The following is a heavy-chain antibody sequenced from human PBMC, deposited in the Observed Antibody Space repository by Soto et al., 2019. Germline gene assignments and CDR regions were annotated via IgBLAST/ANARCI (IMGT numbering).Heavy chain of an antibody. J-gene: IGHJ6*02. Sequence: GGSLRLSCAASGFTVSSNYMSWVRQAPGKGLEWVSVIYSGGSTYYADSVKGRFTISRDNSKNTLYLQMNSLRAEDTAVYYCARANAYYDILTGYYYSYAMDVWGQGTTVTVSS. CDR2: IYSGGST. D-gene: IGHD3-9*01. CDR1: GFTVSSNY. V-gene: IGHV3-53*01. CDR3: ARANAYYDILTGYYYSYAMDV.